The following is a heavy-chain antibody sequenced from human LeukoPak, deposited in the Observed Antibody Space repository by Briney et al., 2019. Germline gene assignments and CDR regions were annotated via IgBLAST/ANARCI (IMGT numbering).Heavy chain of an antibody. D-gene: IGHD6-13*01. CDR3: AGEGYSSSGFDY. CDR2: ISSTGGTT. Sequence: GGTLRLSCAASGITFSSYGMSWVRQAPGKGLEWVSSISSTGGTTYYADSVKGRFTISRDNAKNSLYLQMNSLRAEDTAVYYCAGEGYSSSGFDYWGQGTLVTVSS. CDR1: GITFSSYG. J-gene: IGHJ4*02. V-gene: IGHV3-21*01.